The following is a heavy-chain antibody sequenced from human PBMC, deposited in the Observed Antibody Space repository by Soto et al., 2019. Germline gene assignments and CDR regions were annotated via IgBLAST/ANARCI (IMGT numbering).Heavy chain of an antibody. CDR1: GFTFSSYW. Sequence: EVQLVESGGGLVQPGGSLRLSCAASGFTFSSYWMHWVRQAPGKWLVWVSRINSDGISSNYADSVKGRFTISRDNAKDTLYLEMNSQRAEDTAVYYCAREQYQLPWSHWFDPWGQGTLVTVSA. CDR2: INSDGISS. J-gene: IGHJ5*02. D-gene: IGHD2-2*01. V-gene: IGHV3-74*01. CDR3: AREQYQLPWSHWFDP.